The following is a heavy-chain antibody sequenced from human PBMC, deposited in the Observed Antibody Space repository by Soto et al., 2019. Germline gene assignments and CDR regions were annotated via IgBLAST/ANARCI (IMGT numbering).Heavy chain of an antibody. CDR3: AKPLYGEDNWFDP. CDR1: GLTFSSYG. J-gene: IGHJ5*02. CDR2: ISYDGSNK. V-gene: IGHV3-30*18. Sequence: PGGSPGLSCAACGLTFSSYGMHWLRQDPGKGLEWVAVISYDGSNKYYADSVKGRFTISRDNSKNTLYLQMNSLRAEDTAVYYCAKPLYGEDNWFDPWGQGTLVTGS. D-gene: IGHD4-17*01.